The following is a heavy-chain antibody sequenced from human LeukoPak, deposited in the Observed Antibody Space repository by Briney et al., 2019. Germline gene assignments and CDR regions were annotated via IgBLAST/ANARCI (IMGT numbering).Heavy chain of an antibody. J-gene: IGHJ4*02. Sequence: GGSLRLSCAASGFTFSSYAMSWVRQAPGKGLEWVSVIYSGGSTYYADSVKGRFTISRDNSKNTLYLQMNSLRAEDTAVYYCAKDHSGSPNRYWGQGTQVTVSS. CDR3: AKDHSGSPNRY. CDR2: IYSGGST. V-gene: IGHV3-23*03. CDR1: GFTFSSYA. D-gene: IGHD3-10*01.